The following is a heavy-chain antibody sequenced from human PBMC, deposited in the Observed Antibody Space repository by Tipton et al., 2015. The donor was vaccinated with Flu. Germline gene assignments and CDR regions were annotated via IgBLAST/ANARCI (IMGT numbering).Heavy chain of an antibody. D-gene: IGHD3-22*01. Sequence: TLSLTCTVSGGSISSYYWSWIRQPAGKGLEWIGRIYTSGSTNYNPSLKSRVTMSVDTSKNQFSLKLSSVTAADTAVYYCARGPDSSGSGALYYFDYWGQGTLVTVSS. CDR3: ARGPDSSGSGALYYFDY. CDR1: GGSISSYY. J-gene: IGHJ4*02. V-gene: IGHV4-4*07. CDR2: IYTSGST.